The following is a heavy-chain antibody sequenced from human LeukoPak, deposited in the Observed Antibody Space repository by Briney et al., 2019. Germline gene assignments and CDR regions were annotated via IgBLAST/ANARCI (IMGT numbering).Heavy chain of an antibody. D-gene: IGHD3-16*01. Sequence: GGSLSLSCAASGFTFSSSDMNWVRHAPGKGLEWVSYISPSSTRIDYAASVRGRFTISGDNAKRSFYLQMSSLRAEDTAVYYCARMNYVSSGWGAPFDDWGQGTLVTVSS. CDR1: GFTFSSSD. CDR3: ARMNYVSSGWGAPFDD. V-gene: IGHV3-48*04. CDR2: ISPSSTRI. J-gene: IGHJ4*02.